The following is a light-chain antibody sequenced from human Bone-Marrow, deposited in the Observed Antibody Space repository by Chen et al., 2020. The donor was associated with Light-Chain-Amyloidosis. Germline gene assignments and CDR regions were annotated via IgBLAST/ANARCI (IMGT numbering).Light chain of an antibody. CDR2: RDT. V-gene: IGLV3-25*03. CDR3: QSADSSGTYEVI. Sequence: SYELTQPPSVSVSPGQTARITCSGDDLPTKYAYWYQQKLGQAPVLVIHRDTERPSGISERFSGSSSGATATLTLSGVQSEDEADYHCQSADSSGTYEVIFGGGTKLTVL. J-gene: IGLJ2*01. CDR1: DLPTKY.